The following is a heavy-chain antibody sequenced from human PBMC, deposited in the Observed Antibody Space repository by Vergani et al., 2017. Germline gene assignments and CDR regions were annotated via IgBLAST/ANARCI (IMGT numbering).Heavy chain of an antibody. V-gene: IGHV1-18*04. Sequence: QVQLVQSGAEVKKPGASVKVSCKASGYTFTTSGISWVRQAPGQGLEWRGWTSAYNGNTNYAQKLQGRVTMTTDTSTSTAYMELRSLRSDDTAVYYCAGDTRDAAAGTLDPWGQGTLVTVSS. CDR3: AGDTRDAAAGTLDP. J-gene: IGHJ5*02. D-gene: IGHD6-13*01. CDR2: TSAYNGNT. CDR1: GYTFTTSG.